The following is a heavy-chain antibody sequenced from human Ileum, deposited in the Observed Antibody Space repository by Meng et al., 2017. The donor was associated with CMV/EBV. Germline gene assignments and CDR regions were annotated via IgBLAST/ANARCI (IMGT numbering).Heavy chain of an antibody. CDR1: GCVFDNYG. CDR3: ARGATSLDN. D-gene: IGHD1-26*01. V-gene: IGHV3-20*04. Sequence: LRLSCAASGCVFDNYGMSWVRQAPGKGLEWVSGINWNGGSTGYADSVKGRFTISRDNAKNSLFLQMNSLRSEDTAFYYCARGATSLDNWGQGTLVTVSS. CDR2: INWNGGST. J-gene: IGHJ4*02.